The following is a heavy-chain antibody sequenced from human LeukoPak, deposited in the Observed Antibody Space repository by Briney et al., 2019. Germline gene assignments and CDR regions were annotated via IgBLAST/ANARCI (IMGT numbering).Heavy chain of an antibody. Sequence: GRSLRLSCAASGFTFDDYAMHWVRQAPGQGLELVSGISWNSGSIGYADSVKGRFTISRDNAKNSLYLQMNSLRAEDTALYYCAKATCSGGSCPFGYWGQGTLVTVSS. J-gene: IGHJ4*02. CDR1: GFTFDDYA. V-gene: IGHV3-9*01. CDR2: ISWNSGSI. CDR3: AKATCSGGSCPFGY. D-gene: IGHD2-15*01.